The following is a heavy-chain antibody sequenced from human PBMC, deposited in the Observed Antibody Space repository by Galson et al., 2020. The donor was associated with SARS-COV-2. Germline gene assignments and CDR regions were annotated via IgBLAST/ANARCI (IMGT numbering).Heavy chain of an antibody. J-gene: IGHJ5*02. CDR1: GASVSIGSYS. D-gene: IGHD3-10*01. V-gene: IGHV4-61*01. CDR2: LYYSGST. CDR3: ARERRSFGSPWFDP. Sequence: SETLSLTCTVSGASVSIGSYSWCWIRQPPGKGLEWIGYLYYSGSTNYNPSLKSRVTISVDTSKTQFSLKLSSVTAADTAVYYCARERRSFGSPWFDPWGQGTLVTVSS.